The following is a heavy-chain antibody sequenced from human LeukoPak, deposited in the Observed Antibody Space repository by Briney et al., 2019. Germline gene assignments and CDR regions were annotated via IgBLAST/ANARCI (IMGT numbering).Heavy chain of an antibody. Sequence: PSETLSLTCTVSGYSISSGYSWGWIRQAPGKGLEWIGSIYHTGTTHYNPSLKNRITISLDPSKNQFSLKLTSLTAADTAVFHCARQAARHFDYWGQGTLVTVSS. CDR1: GYSISSGYS. J-gene: IGHJ4*02. CDR2: IYHTGTT. D-gene: IGHD6-6*01. V-gene: IGHV4-38-2*02. CDR3: ARQAARHFDY.